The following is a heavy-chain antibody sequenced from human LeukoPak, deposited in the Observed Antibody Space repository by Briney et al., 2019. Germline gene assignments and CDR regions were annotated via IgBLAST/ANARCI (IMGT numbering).Heavy chain of an antibody. CDR2: ISYDGSNK. J-gene: IGHJ4*02. CDR3: AREYYDFWSGYYGPLDY. CDR1: GFTFSSYG. V-gene: IGHV3-30*03. Sequence: GGSLRLSCAASGFTFSSYGMHWVRQAPGKGLEWVAVISYDGSNKYYADSVKGRFTISRDNSKNALYLQMNSLRAEDTAVYYCAREYYDFWSGYYGPLDYWGQGTLVTVSS. D-gene: IGHD3-3*01.